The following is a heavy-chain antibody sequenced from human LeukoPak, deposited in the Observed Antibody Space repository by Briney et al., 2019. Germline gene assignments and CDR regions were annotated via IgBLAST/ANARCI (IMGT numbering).Heavy chain of an antibody. CDR1: RLSFSSYA. V-gene: IGHV3-23*01. Sequence: LPGGCLIPACSASRLSFSSYAISWVRQHPGKGLEWVSGISGSGHNTYYVDAVKGRFTISRDNSKNTLYLQMSSRRAEDTAVYYCAKDHWDYWGQGTLVTVSS. J-gene: IGHJ4*02. CDR2: ISGSGHNT. CDR3: AKDHWDY. D-gene: IGHD1-1*01.